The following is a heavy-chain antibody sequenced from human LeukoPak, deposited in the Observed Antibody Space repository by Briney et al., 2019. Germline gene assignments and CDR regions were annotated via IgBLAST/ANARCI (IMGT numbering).Heavy chain of an antibody. CDR2: ISSSGSTI. D-gene: IGHD5-18*01. Sequence: PGGSLRLSWAASGFTFSSYEMNWVRQAPGKGLEWVSYISSSGSTIYYADSVKGRFTISRDNAKNSLYLQMNSLRAEDTAVYYCARDRAMAAFDYWGQGTLVTVSS. CDR3: ARDRAMAAFDY. V-gene: IGHV3-48*03. J-gene: IGHJ4*02. CDR1: GFTFSSYE.